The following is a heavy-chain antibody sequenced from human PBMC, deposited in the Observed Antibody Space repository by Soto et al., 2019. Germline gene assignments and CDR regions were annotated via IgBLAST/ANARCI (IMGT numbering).Heavy chain of an antibody. J-gene: IGHJ6*02. Sequence: SETLSLTCTVSGGSISSGGYYWSWIRQHPGKGLEWIGYIYYSGSTYYNPSLKSRVTISVDTSKNQFSLKLSSVTAADTAVYYCAAGYCSGGSCYLPSLRYYYGMDVWGQGTTVTVSS. CDR2: IYYSGST. V-gene: IGHV4-31*03. CDR1: GGSISSGGYY. CDR3: AAGYCSGGSCYLPSLRYYYGMDV. D-gene: IGHD2-15*01.